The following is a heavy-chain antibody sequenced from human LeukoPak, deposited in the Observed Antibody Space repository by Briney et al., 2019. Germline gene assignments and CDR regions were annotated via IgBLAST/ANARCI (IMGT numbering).Heavy chain of an antibody. CDR2: IYYSGST. V-gene: IGHV4-59*01. D-gene: IGHD4-17*01. CDR1: GGSISSYY. J-gene: IGHJ4*02. Sequence: TSETLSLTCTVSGGSISSYYWSWIRQPPGKGLEWIGYIYYSGSTNYNPSLKSRVAISVDTSKNQFSLKLSSVTAADTAVYYCARENHDYGDFSFFDYWGQGTLVTVSS. CDR3: ARENHDYGDFSFFDY.